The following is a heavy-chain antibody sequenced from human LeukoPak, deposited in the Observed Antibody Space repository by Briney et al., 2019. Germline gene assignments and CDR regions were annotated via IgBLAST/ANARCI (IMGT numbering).Heavy chain of an antibody. Sequence: GGSLRLSCAASGFTFRSCAMHWVRQAPGKGLEWVSGISDSGVSAFYTHSVKGRFTISRDNSKNTVYLQMSSLRAEHTAVYYCAKGDGSTYVTHFDFWGQGTLVSVSS. V-gene: IGHV3-23*01. CDR2: ISDSGVSA. J-gene: IGHJ4*02. CDR3: AKGDGSTYVTHFDF. D-gene: IGHD5-18*01. CDR1: GFTFRSCA.